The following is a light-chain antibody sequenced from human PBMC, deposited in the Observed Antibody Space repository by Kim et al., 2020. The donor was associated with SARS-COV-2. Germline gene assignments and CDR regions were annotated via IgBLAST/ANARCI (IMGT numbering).Light chain of an antibody. CDR1: QNVDKNY. V-gene: IGKV3-20*01. CDR3: HQYAHSPLT. J-gene: IGKJ5*01. Sequence: IVLTQSPGTLSLSPGERATLSCRASQNVDKNYLGWYQHKRGQAPRLVISDVSMRASGIPARFSGNGSGTDFTFTISRLEPEDFAVYYCHQYAHSPLTFGQGTRLEIK. CDR2: DVS.